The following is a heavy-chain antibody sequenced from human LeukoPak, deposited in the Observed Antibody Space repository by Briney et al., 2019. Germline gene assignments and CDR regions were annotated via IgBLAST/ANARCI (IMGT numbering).Heavy chain of an antibody. V-gene: IGHV1-69*04. Sequence: SVKVSCKASAATFSSYANSWVRQPPGPGIEWRGRIIPILGIANYAQKFQGRVTMTRETSTSTVYMELSSLRSEDTAVYYCARGGSSSSPFFDYWGQGTLVTVSS. D-gene: IGHD6-13*01. J-gene: IGHJ4*02. CDR1: AATFSSYA. CDR3: ARGGSSSSPFFDY. CDR2: IIPILGIA.